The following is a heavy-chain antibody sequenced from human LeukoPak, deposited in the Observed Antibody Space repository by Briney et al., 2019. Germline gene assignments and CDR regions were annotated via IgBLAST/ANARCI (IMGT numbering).Heavy chain of an antibody. J-gene: IGHJ5*02. CDR2: INHSGST. Sequence: SETLSLTCAVYGGSFSGYYWSWIRQPPGKGLEWIGEINHSGSTNYNPSLKSRVTMSVDTSKNQFSLKLTSVTAADTAVYYCARDLTVAGTGDWFDPWGQGTLVTVSS. V-gene: IGHV4-34*01. CDR1: GGSFSGYY. D-gene: IGHD6-19*01. CDR3: ARDLTVAGTGDWFDP.